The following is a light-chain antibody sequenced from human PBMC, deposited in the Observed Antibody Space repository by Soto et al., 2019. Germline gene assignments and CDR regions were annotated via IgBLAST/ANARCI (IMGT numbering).Light chain of an antibody. Sequence: EIVMTQSPATLSVSPGERATLSCRASQSVSSNLAWYQQKPGQAPRLLIYGASTRATGIPARFSGSGSGTEFTLTISSLQSEYFAVYYCQQYNNWRGITFGQGTRLEIK. V-gene: IGKV3-15*01. CDR2: GAS. CDR3: QQYNNWRGIT. J-gene: IGKJ5*01. CDR1: QSVSSN.